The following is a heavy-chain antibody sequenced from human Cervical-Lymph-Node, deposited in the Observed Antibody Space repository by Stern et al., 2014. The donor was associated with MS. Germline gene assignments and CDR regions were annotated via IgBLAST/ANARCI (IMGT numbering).Heavy chain of an antibody. D-gene: IGHD5-18*01. J-gene: IGHJ4*02. CDR2: INTNAGNT. CDR1: GYTLTNYP. CDR3: ARDFVDTAMITRSDYLDC. Sequence: QDQLVQSGSELKKPGASVKVSCKASGYTLTNYPINWVRQAPGQGLEWMGWINTNAGNTTYAQAFTGRVVLSVDTSVSTAYLQISNLKAEDTAVYYCARDFVDTAMITRSDYLDCWGQGTLVTVSS. V-gene: IGHV7-4-1*02.